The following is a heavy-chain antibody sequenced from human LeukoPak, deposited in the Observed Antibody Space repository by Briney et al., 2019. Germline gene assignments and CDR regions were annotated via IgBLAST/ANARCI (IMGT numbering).Heavy chain of an antibody. CDR3: ARGLVDLNVAATDLYYYYYYMDV. D-gene: IGHD6-13*01. Sequence: ASVKVSCKASGGTFSSYTISWVRQAPGQGLEWMGRIIPILGIANYAQKFQGRVTITADKSTSTAYMELSSLRSEDTAVYYCARGLVDLNVAATDLYYYYYYMDVWGKGTTVTVSS. J-gene: IGHJ6*03. CDR2: IIPILGIA. V-gene: IGHV1-69*02. CDR1: GGTFSSYT.